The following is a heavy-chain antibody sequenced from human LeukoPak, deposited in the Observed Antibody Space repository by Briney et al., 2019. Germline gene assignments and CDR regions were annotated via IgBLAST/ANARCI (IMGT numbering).Heavy chain of an antibody. CDR3: ATYRTSFIYWYFDL. J-gene: IGHJ2*01. CDR1: GASIRSSY. V-gene: IGHV4-59*01. D-gene: IGHD2-2*01. CDR2: IPYTGST. Sequence: PSETLSLTCTVSGASIRSSYWSWIRQPPGKGLEWIGYIPYTGSTNYNPSLKSRVSLSVDTSKNQFSLELSSVTAADTAVYYCATYRTSFIYWYFDLWGRGTLVTVSS.